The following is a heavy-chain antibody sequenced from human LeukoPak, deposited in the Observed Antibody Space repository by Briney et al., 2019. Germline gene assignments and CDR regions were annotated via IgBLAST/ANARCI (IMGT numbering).Heavy chain of an antibody. J-gene: IGHJ4*02. CDR2: ISSSGSTI. CDR3: AREFAGYSSGWYVGLNYFDY. CDR1: GFTFSSYE. Sequence: PGGSLSLSCAASGFTFSSYEMNWVRQAPGKGLEWVSYISSSGSTIYYADSVKGRFTISRDNDKNSLYLQMNSLRAEDTAVYYCAREFAGYSSGWYVGLNYFDYWGQGTLVSVSS. V-gene: IGHV3-48*03. D-gene: IGHD6-19*01.